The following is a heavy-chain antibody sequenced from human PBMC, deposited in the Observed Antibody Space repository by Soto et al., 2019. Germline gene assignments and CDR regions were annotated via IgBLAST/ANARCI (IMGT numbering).Heavy chain of an antibody. J-gene: IGHJ4*02. CDR2: INSDGSNT. V-gene: IGHV3-74*01. CDR1: GFTFSSFW. D-gene: IGHD2-2*01. CDR3: ARGGVPAAMSY. Sequence: EVQLVESGGGLVQPGGSLRLSCAASGFTFSSFWMHWVRQAPGEGLVWVSRINSDGSNTNYADSVKGRFTISRDNAKNTLYLQMNSPRAEDTAVYYCARGGVPAAMSYWGQGTLVTVSS.